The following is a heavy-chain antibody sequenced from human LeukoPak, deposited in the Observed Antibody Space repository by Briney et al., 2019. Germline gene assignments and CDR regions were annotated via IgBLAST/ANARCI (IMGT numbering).Heavy chain of an antibody. CDR2: IRFDGTTT. V-gene: IGHV3-30*02. Sequence: PGGSLRLSCEASGFTFSDYAMQWLRQAPGKGLEWVAFIRFDGTTTYYADPVKGRFVISRDNSKKSLFLQMNSLRPEDTAIYYCATLGWLHSDYWGQGILVTVSS. D-gene: IGHD5-12*01. CDR1: GFTFSDYA. CDR3: ATLGWLHSDY. J-gene: IGHJ4*02.